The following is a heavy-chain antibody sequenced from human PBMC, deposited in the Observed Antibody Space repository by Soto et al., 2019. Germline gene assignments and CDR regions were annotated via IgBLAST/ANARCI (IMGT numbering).Heavy chain of an antibody. D-gene: IGHD2-15*01. Sequence: GASVKASCKASGYTFTSHGISWVRQAPGQGLEWMGWISAYNGSTNYADSVKGRFTISRDDSKNTLFLQMNSLRAEDTAVYYCATAKLLLPWLFDYWGQGTLVTVSS. V-gene: IGHV1-18*01. CDR2: ISAYNGST. CDR3: ATAKLLLPWLFDY. J-gene: IGHJ4*02. CDR1: GYTFTSHG.